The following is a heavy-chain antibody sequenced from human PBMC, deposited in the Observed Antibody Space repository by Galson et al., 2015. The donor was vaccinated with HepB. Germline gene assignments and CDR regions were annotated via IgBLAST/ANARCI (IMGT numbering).Heavy chain of an antibody. D-gene: IGHD2-21*02. CDR1: GFTFGDYA. CDR3: TRAAYCGGDCYSEAAFDI. Sequence: SLRLSCAASGFTFGDYAMSWFRQAPGKGLEWVGFIRSKAYGGTIEYAASVKGRFTISRDDSKSIAYLQMNSLKTEETAVYYCTRAAYCGGDCYSEAAFDIWGQGTMVTVSS. CDR2: IRSKAYGGTI. V-gene: IGHV3-49*03. J-gene: IGHJ3*02.